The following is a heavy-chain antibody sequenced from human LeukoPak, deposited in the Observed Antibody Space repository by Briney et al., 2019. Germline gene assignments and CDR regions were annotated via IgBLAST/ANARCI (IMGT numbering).Heavy chain of an antibody. CDR1: GGSISSSSHY. CDR3: ARQAAGAPGY. V-gene: IGHV4-39*01. CDR2: IYYSGSS. J-gene: IGHJ4*02. D-gene: IGHD1-26*01. Sequence: SETLSLTCTVSGGSISSSSHYWGWFRQPPGKGLEWIGYIYYSGSSFCNPSLKSRVTMSVDTSKNQFSLKLSSVTAADTAVYYCARQAAGAPGYWGQGTLVTVSS.